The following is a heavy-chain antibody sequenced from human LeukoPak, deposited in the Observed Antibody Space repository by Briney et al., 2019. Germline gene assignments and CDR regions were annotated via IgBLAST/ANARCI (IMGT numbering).Heavy chain of an antibody. D-gene: IGHD1-26*01. J-gene: IGHJ4*02. CDR1: GFTFSSYG. Sequence: GGSLRLSCAASGFTFSSYGMHWVRQAPGKGLEWVAVISYDGSNKYYADSVKGRFTISRDNSKNTLYLQMNSLRAEDTAVYYCARDPGGSYYLDYWGQGTLVTVSS. V-gene: IGHV3-30*03. CDR3: ARDPGGSYYLDY. CDR2: ISYDGSNK.